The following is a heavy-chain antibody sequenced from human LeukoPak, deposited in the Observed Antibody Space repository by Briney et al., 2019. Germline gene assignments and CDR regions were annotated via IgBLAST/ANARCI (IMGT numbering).Heavy chain of an antibody. Sequence: PGGSLRLSCAASGFTFSDYYMSWIRQAPGKGLEWVSYISSSGSTIYYADSVKGRFTISRDNAKNSLYLQMNSLRAEDTAVYYCARETWDDYYGSGRYYYMDVWGKGTTVTVSS. CDR2: ISSSGSTI. J-gene: IGHJ6*03. CDR3: ARETWDDYYGSGRYYYMDV. D-gene: IGHD3-10*01. CDR1: GFTFSDYY. V-gene: IGHV3-11*01.